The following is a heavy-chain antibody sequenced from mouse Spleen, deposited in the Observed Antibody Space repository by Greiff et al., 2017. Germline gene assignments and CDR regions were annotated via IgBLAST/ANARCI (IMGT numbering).Heavy chain of an antibody. J-gene: IGHJ4*01. D-gene: IGHD2-4*01. Sequence: EVQGVESGGGLVKPGGSLKLSCAASGFTFSDYGMHWVLQAPEKGLEWVAYISSGSSTIYYADTVKGRFTISRDNAKNTLFLQMTSLRSEDTAMYYCAIITTDYAMDYWGQGTSVTVSS. CDR1: GFTFSDYG. CDR2: ISSGSSTI. V-gene: IGHV5-17*01. CDR3: AIITTDYAMDY.